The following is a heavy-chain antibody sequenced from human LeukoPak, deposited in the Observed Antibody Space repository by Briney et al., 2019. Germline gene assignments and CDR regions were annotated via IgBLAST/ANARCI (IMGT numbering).Heavy chain of an antibody. Sequence: GASVKVSCKASGYTFTSYGISWVRQAPGQGLEWMGRIIPIFGIANYAQKFQGRVTITADKSTSTAYMELSSLRSEDTAVYYCARDGLFRGYDSSGYYSSYWGQGTLVTVSS. J-gene: IGHJ4*02. D-gene: IGHD3-22*01. CDR2: IIPIFGIA. V-gene: IGHV1-69*04. CDR1: GYTFTSYG. CDR3: ARDGLFRGYDSSGYYSSY.